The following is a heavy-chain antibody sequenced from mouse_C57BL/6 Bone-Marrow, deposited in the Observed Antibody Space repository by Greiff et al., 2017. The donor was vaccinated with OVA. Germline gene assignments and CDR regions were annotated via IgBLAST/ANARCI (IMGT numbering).Heavy chain of an antibody. CDR1: GFTFSSYA. CDR3: ASDGGAY. D-gene: IGHD1-1*02. CDR2: ISDGGGYT. Sequence: EVQVVESGGGLVKPGGSLKLSCAASGFTFSSYAMSWVRQTPEKRLEWVATISDGGGYTYYPDNVKGRFTISRDNAKNNLYLQMSHLKSEDAAKYYCASDGGAYWGQGTLVTVSA. V-gene: IGHV5-4*01. J-gene: IGHJ3*01.